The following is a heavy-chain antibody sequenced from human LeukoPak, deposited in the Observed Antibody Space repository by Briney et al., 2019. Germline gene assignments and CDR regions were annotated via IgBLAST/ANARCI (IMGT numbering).Heavy chain of an antibody. J-gene: IGHJ3*02. CDR1: GYTFTGYY. CDR2: INPNSGGT. D-gene: IGHD4-17*01. V-gene: IGHV1-2*02. Sequence: ASVKVSCKASGYTFTGYYMHWVRQAPGQGLEWMGWINPNSGGTNYAQKFQGRVTMTRDTSISTAYMELSRLRSDDTAVYYCARVVTGDYGGSDAFDIWGQGTMVTFSS. CDR3: ARVVTGDYGGSDAFDI.